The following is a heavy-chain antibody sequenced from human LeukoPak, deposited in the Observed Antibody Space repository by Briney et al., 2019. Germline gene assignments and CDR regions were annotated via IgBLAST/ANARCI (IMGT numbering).Heavy chain of an antibody. J-gene: IGHJ4*02. D-gene: IGHD6-6*01. CDR2: MNPNSGNT. CDR3: ARETEYSSSPNDY. V-gene: IGHV1-8*01. CDR1: GYTFTSYD. Sequence: ASVKVSCKASGYTFTSYDINWVRQATGQGLEWMGWMNPNSGNTGYAQKLQGRVTMTTDTSTSTAYMELRSLRSDDTAVYYCARETEYSSSPNDYWGQGTLVTVSS.